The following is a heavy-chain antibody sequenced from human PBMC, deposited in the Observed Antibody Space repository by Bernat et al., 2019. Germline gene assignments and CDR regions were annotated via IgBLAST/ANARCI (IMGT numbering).Heavy chain of an antibody. CDR2: ISYSGST. D-gene: IGHD3-22*01. CDR1: GGSISSDY. Sequence: QVQLQESGPGLVKPSETLSLTCTVSGGSISSDYWNWIRQPPGKGLEWIGYISYSGSTYYTPSLQSRVTISVDTSKNQFSLKLSTVTAADAAVYYCARRAYDSSGSYYVWYFDLWGRGTLVTVSS. V-gene: IGHV4-59*08. J-gene: IGHJ2*01. CDR3: ARRAYDSSGSYYVWYFDL.